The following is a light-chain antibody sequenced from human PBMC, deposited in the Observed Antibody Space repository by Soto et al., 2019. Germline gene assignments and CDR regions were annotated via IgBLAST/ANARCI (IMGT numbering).Light chain of an antibody. CDR1: QGIRND. CDR3: LQDYNYPWT. CDR2: AAP. Sequence: IQMTQSHPTLPASVGDRVTITCRASQGIRNDLGWYQQKPGKAPKRLIYAAPSLQSGVPSRFSGSGSGTEFTLTISSLQPEDFATYYCLQDYNYPWTFGQGTKVDIK. V-gene: IGKV1-6*01. J-gene: IGKJ1*01.